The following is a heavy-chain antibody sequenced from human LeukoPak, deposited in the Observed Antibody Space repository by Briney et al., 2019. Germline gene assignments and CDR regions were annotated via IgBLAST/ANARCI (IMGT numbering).Heavy chain of an antibody. J-gene: IGHJ4*02. Sequence: PGGSLRLSCAGSGFTFSNAWMTWVRQAPGKGLEWVGRIKTNTDGGTTDYAAPVKGRFTISRDDSRNTLYLQMNSLRTEDTAVYYCTSTLGYWGQGALVTVSS. CDR1: GFTFSNAW. CDR2: IKTNTDGGTT. CDR3: TSTLGY. V-gene: IGHV3-15*01.